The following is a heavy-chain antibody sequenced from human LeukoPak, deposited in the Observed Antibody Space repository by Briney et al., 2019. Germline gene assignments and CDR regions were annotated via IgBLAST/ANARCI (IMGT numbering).Heavy chain of an antibody. CDR3: ARGLGSEVRGVLSSPHYYYYYMDV. J-gene: IGHJ6*03. D-gene: IGHD3-10*01. CDR1: GGTFSSYA. Sequence: GASVEVSCKASGGTFSSYAISWVRQAPGQGLEWMGGIIPIFGTANYAQKFQGRVTITADESTSTAYMELSSLRSEDTAVYYCARGLGSEVRGVLSSPHYYYYYMDVWGKGTTVTVSS. V-gene: IGHV1-69*13. CDR2: IIPIFGTA.